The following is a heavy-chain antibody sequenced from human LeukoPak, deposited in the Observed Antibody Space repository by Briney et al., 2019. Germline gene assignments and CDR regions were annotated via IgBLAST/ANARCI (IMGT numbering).Heavy chain of an antibody. CDR1: GGSLSSYY. CDR2: IYYSGST. Sequence: SETLSLTCTVSGGSLSSYYWSWIRAPPGKGLEWIGYIYYSGSTNYNPSLKSRVTISVDTSKNQFSLKLSSVTAADTAVYYCATSQIYDSSGYYPFDYWGQGTLVTVSS. V-gene: IGHV4-59*01. D-gene: IGHD3-22*01. J-gene: IGHJ4*02. CDR3: ATSQIYDSSGYYPFDY.